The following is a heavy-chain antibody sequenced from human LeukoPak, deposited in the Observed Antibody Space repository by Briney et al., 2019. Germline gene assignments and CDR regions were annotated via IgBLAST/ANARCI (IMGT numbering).Heavy chain of an antibody. J-gene: IGHJ3*02. CDR1: GGSISSSSYY. V-gene: IGHV4-39*07. CDR3: ARATTYYDFWSGYRHFDI. D-gene: IGHD3-3*01. Sequence: SETLSLTCTVSGGSISSSSYYWGWIRQPPGKGLEWIGSIYYSGSTYYNPSLKSRVTISVDTSKNQFSLKLSSVTAADTAVYYCARATTYYDFWSGYRHFDIWGQGTMVTVSS. CDR2: IYYSGST.